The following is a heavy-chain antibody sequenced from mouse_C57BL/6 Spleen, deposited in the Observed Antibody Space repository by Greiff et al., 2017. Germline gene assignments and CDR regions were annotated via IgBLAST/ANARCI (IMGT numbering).Heavy chain of an antibody. D-gene: IGHD2-4*01. CDR2: IDPSDSYT. CDR3: ARYDYPYAMDY. V-gene: IGHV1-69*01. J-gene: IGHJ4*01. CDR1: GYTFTSYW. Sequence: QVQLKQPGAELVMPGASVKLSCKASGYTFTSYWMHWVKQRPGQGLEWIGEIDPSDSYTNYNQKFKGKSTLTVDKSSSTAYMQLSSLTSEDSAVYYCARYDYPYAMDYWGQGTSVTVSS.